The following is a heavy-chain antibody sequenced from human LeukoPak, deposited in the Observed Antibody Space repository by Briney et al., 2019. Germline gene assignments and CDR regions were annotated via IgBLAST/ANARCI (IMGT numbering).Heavy chain of an antibody. D-gene: IGHD1-7*01. Sequence: SETLSLTCAVSGYSISSGYYWGWMRQPPGRGLEWIGTIYYSGGTYHNPSLKSRDTISVDTSKNQFSLRLRSVTAADTAVYYCARTGTGYYFDNWGQGTPVTVSS. J-gene: IGHJ4*02. CDR2: IYYSGGT. CDR3: ARTGTGYYFDN. V-gene: IGHV4-38-2*01. CDR1: GYSISSGYY.